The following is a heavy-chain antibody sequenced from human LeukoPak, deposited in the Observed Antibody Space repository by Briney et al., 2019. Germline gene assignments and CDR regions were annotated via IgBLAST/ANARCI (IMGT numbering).Heavy chain of an antibody. CDR2: IYYSGST. CDR1: GGSISSYY. J-gene: IGHJ4*02. D-gene: IGHD1-26*01. V-gene: IGHV4-59*01. Sequence: SETLSLTCTVSGGSISSYYWSWIRQPPGKGLEWIGYIYYSGSTNYNPSLKSRVTISVDTSKNQFSLKLSSVTAADTAVYYCARGRVGATLSYYFDYWGQGTLVTVSS. CDR3: ARGRVGATLSYYFDY.